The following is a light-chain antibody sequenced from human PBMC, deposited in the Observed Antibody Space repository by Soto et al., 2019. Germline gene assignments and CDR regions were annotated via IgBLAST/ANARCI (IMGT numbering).Light chain of an antibody. CDR2: AAS. V-gene: IGKV1D-16*01. CDR3: QQYDSYPRT. CDR1: QGISSW. J-gene: IGKJ2*01. Sequence: DIQMTQSPSSVSASVGDRVTITCRASQGISSWLAWYQQKPGKAPKLLIYAASSLQSGVPSRFSGSGSGTEFTLSITSLQPDDLATYYCQQYDSYPRTFGQGTKVDIK.